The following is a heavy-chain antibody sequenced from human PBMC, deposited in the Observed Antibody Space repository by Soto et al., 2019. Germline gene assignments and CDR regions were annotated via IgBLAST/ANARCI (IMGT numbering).Heavy chain of an antibody. CDR1: GYSFTRYW. CDR2: IYPGDSDT. CDR3: ASHFTVPSGSYPDAFDI. D-gene: IGHD1-26*01. J-gene: IGHJ3*02. Sequence: PGESLKISCKGSGYSFTRYWIGWVRQMPGKGLEWIGIIYPGDSDTRYSPSFQGQVTISADKSISTAYLQWSSLKASDTAMYFCASHFTVPSGSYPDAFDIWGQGTMVTVSS. V-gene: IGHV5-51*01.